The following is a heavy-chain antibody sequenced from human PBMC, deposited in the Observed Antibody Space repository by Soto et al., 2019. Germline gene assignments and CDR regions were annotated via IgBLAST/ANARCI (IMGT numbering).Heavy chain of an antibody. Sequence: QVQLQESGPGLVKPSETLSLTCTVSGGSISSYYWSWIRQPPGKGLEWIGYIYYSGSTNYNPSLKSRVTISVDTSKNQFSLKLSSVTAVDTAVYYCVRRWGTCFDFWGQGTLVTVSS. J-gene: IGHJ4*02. D-gene: IGHD7-27*01. CDR1: GGSISSYY. V-gene: IGHV4-59*01. CDR3: VRRWGTCFDF. CDR2: IYYSGST.